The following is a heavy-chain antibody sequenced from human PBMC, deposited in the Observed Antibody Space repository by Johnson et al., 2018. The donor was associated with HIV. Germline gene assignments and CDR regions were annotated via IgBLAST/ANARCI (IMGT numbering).Heavy chain of an antibody. J-gene: IGHJ3*02. CDR2: ISYDGSNK. CDR3: ARDEEVMYAMGAFDI. Sequence: QEQLVESGGGLVQPGGPLRLSCAASGFTFSSYAMHWVRQAPGKGLEWVAVISYDGSNKYYADSVKGRFTISRDNSKNTLYLQMNSLRADDTAVYYCARDEEVMYAMGAFDIWGQGTMLTVSS. CDR1: GFTFSSYA. V-gene: IGHV3-30-3*01. D-gene: IGHD2-8*02.